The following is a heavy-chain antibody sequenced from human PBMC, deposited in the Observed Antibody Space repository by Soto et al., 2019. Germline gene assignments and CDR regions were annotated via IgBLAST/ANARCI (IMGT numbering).Heavy chain of an antibody. Sequence: EVQLVASGGGLVQPGGSLRLSCAASGFTVSSSYMGWVRQAPGKGLEWVSSIDSGGKTYYADSVRGRFTISTDNSKDTLELHMNSLRVDDTAMYYCARHVGFYWYFDLWGRGTLVTVSS. D-gene: IGHD1-26*01. V-gene: IGHV3-66*04. CDR2: IDSGGKT. J-gene: IGHJ2*01. CDR1: GFTVSSSY. CDR3: ARHVGFYWYFDL.